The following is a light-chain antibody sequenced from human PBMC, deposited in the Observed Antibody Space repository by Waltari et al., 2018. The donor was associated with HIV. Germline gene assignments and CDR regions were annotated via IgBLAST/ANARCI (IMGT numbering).Light chain of an antibody. CDR2: RNN. J-gene: IGLJ2*01. CDR3: ATWDDSLSGVV. Sequence: QSVLTQPPSASATPGQRVTLPCSGSSSNIGNYYVSWYQQLPGATPKVLLFRNNRRPSGVPDRFSGSKSGTSASLAISGLRSEDEADYYCATWDDSLSGVVFGGGTKLTVL. V-gene: IGLV1-47*01. CDR1: SSNIGNYY.